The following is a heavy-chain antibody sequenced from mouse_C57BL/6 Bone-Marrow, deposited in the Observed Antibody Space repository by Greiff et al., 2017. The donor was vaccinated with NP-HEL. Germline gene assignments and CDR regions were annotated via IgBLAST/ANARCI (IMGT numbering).Heavy chain of an antibody. Sequence: VKLVESGAELARPGASVKLSCKASGYTFTSYGISWVKQRTGQGLEWIGEIYPRSGNTYYNEKFKGKATLTADKSSSTAYMELRSLTSEDSAVYFCARGNYGSRAWFAYWGQGTLVTVSA. CDR1: GYTFTSYG. CDR2: IYPRSGNT. D-gene: IGHD1-1*01. J-gene: IGHJ3*01. V-gene: IGHV1-81*01. CDR3: ARGNYGSRAWFAY.